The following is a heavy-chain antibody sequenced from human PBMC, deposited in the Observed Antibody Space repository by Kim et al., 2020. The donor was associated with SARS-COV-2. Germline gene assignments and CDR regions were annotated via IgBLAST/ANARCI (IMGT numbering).Heavy chain of an antibody. Sequence: GGSLRLSCASSVFTFSSYWMHWVRQAPGKGLVWVSHISSDGTTTNYADSVKARLTISRDNAQNTLYLLMNSLRAEDTAVYYCARGGGGYDYWGQGTLVTVSS. CDR3: ARGGGGYDY. J-gene: IGHJ4*02. CDR2: ISSDGTTT. V-gene: IGHV3-74*01. CDR1: VFTFSSYW. D-gene: IGHD5-12*01.